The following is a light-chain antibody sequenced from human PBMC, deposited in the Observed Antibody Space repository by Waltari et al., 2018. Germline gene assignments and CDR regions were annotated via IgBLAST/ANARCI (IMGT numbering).Light chain of an antibody. CDR1: QSVSSN. Sequence: EIVMTQSPATLSVSRGETATLSCRTSQSVSSNVAWYQKKPGQAPRLLIYDASTRATSIPARFRGSGSGTEFTLTISSLQSEDFAVYYCQQYNRWPPITFGQGTRLEIK. CDR2: DAS. CDR3: QQYNRWPPIT. V-gene: IGKV3-15*01. J-gene: IGKJ5*01.